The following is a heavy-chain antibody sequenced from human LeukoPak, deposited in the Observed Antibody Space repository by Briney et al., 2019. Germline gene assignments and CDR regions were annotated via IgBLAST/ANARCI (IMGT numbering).Heavy chain of an antibody. CDR3: ARDKGGTVTTRFYYYGMDV. CDR1: GYTFTSYG. J-gene: IGHJ6*02. D-gene: IGHD4-17*01. CDR2: ISAYDGNT. V-gene: IGHV1-18*01. Sequence: ASVKVSCKASGYTFTSYGISWVRQAPGQGLEWMGWISAYDGNTNYAQKPQDRVTMTTDTSTSTAYMELRSLRSDDTAVYYCARDKGGTVTTRFYYYGMDVWGQGTTVTVSS.